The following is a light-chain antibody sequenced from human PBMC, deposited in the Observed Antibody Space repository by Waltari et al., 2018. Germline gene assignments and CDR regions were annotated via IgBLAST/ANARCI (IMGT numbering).Light chain of an antibody. V-gene: IGLV2-14*03. CDR2: DVT. CDR1: NRDVDAYTY. J-gene: IGLJ2*01. Sequence: QSALTQPASVSGSPGQSITISCPGTNRDVDAYTYVSWYQQHPGQAPKLMIYDVTSRPSGVSNRFSGSKSVNTASLTISGLQAEDEADYYCSSYTSSSTPLVFGGGTKLTVL. CDR3: SSYTSSSTPLV.